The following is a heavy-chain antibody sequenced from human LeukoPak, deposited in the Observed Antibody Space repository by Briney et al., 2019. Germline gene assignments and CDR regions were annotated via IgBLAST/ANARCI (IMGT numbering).Heavy chain of an antibody. J-gene: IGHJ4*02. CDR3: ARGSNYPSDY. Sequence: PSETLSLTCTVSGGSISSYYWSWIRQPPGKGLEWIGYIYYSGSTNYNPSLKSRVTISVDTSKNQFSLKLSSVTAADTAVYYCARGSNYPSDYWGQGTLVTVSS. V-gene: IGHV4-59*08. D-gene: IGHD4-11*01. CDR2: IYYSGST. CDR1: GGSISSYY.